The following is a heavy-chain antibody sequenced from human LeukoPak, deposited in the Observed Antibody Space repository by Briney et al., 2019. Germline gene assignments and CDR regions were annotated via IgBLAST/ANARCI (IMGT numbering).Heavy chain of an antibody. CDR1: GFTFSSYA. J-gene: IGHJ3*02. CDR3: AKVVYSGGVAFDI. D-gene: IGHD5-18*01. CDR2: ISGSGGST. V-gene: IGHV3-23*01. Sequence: GGSLRLSCAASGFTFSSYAMSWVRQAPGKGLEWVSAISGSGGSTYCADSVKGRFTISRDNSKNTLYLQMNSLRAEDTAVYYCAKVVYSGGVAFDIWGQGTMVTVSS.